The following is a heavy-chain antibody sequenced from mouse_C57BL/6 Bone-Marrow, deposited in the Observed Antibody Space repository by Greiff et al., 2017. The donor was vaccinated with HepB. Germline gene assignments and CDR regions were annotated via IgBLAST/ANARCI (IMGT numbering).Heavy chain of an antibody. V-gene: IGHV14-4*01. CDR2: IDPENGDT. CDR3: TTDAMDY. J-gene: IGHJ4*01. CDR1: GFNIKDDY. Sequence: EVKLKQSGAELVRPGASVKLSCTASGFNIKDDYMHWVKQRPEQGLEWIGWIDPENGDTEYASKFQGKATITADTSSNTAYLQLSSLTSEDTAVYYCTTDAMDYWGQGTSVTVSS.